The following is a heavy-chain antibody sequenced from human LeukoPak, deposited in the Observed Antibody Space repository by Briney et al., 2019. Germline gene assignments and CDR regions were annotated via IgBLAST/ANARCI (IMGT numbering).Heavy chain of an antibody. Sequence: SETLSLTCAVSGYSISSSNWWGWIRQPPVKGLEWIGYMYYSGSTNYNPSLKSRVTISVDTSKNQFSLKLTSVTAADTAVYYCARGDNYGLTYFFDYWGQGTLVTVSS. V-gene: IGHV4-28*03. CDR3: ARGDNYGLTYFFDY. D-gene: IGHD5-24*01. J-gene: IGHJ4*02. CDR2: MYYSGST. CDR1: GYSISSSNW.